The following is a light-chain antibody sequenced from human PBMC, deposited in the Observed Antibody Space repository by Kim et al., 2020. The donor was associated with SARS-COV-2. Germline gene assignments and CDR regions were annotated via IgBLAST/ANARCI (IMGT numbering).Light chain of an antibody. Sequence: ALGQTVRITCQGDSLRSYYASWYQQKPGQAPVLVIYGKNNRPSGIPDRFSGSSSGNTASLTITGAHAEDEADYYCNSRDSSGNHWVFGGGTKLTVL. V-gene: IGLV3-19*01. CDR3: NSRDSSGNHWV. CDR2: GKN. CDR1: SLRSYY. J-gene: IGLJ3*02.